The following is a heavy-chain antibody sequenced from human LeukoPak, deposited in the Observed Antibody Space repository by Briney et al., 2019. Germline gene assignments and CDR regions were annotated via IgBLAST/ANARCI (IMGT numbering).Heavy chain of an antibody. CDR2: ISGGGGST. CDR3: ARDRGYCSGGTCFVSYFDL. D-gene: IGHD2-15*01. CDR1: GFTFSSYA. Sequence: PGGSLRLSCAASGFTFSSYAMSWVRQAPGKGLEWVSAISGGGGSTYYADSVKGRFTISRDNSKNTLYLQMNSLRAEDTAVYYCARDRGYCSGGTCFVSYFDLWGQGTLVTVSS. J-gene: IGHJ4*02. V-gene: IGHV3-23*01.